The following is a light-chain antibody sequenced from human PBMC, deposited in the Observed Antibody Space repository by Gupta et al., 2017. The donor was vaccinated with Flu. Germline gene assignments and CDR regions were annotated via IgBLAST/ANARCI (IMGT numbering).Light chain of an antibody. CDR2: QVS. CDR1: QGLVYSDVNTY. Sequence: DVVPTQSPLSLAGTLGPPAPFSCRSSQGLVYSDVNTYLHWFQQRPGQSPRRLIHQVSYRDSGVPDRFSGSGSGTDFTLKISRVEAEDVGVYFCMQGAHWPWAFGQGTKVEIK. J-gene: IGKJ1*01. V-gene: IGKV2-30*01. CDR3: MQGAHWPWA.